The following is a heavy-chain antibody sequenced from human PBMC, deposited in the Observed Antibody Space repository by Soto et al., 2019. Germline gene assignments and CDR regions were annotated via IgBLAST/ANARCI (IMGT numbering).Heavy chain of an antibody. CDR2: ISGSGGST. CDR3: ASRSSGWYFDY. CDR1: GFTFSSYA. Sequence: EVQLLESGGGLVQPGGSLRLSCAASGFTFSSYAMNWVRQGPGKGLEWVSVISGSGGSTYYGDSVKGRFTISGDNTKNALSQQMNSLRVKDTVVDYCASRSSGWYFDYWGQGILVTVSS. D-gene: IGHD6-19*01. J-gene: IGHJ4*02. V-gene: IGHV3-23*01.